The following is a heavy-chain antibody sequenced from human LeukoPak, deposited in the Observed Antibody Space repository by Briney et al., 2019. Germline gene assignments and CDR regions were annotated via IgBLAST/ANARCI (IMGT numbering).Heavy chain of an antibody. CDR3: ARAFQYSSSDAFDI. CDR2: MNPNSGNT. Sequence: EASVKVSCKASGYTFTSYDINWVRQATGQGLEWMGWMNPNSGNTGYAQKFQGRVTITRNTSISTAYMELSSLRSEDTAVYYCARAFQYSSSDAFDIWGQGTMVTVSS. D-gene: IGHD6-19*01. V-gene: IGHV1-8*03. CDR1: GYTFTSYD. J-gene: IGHJ3*02.